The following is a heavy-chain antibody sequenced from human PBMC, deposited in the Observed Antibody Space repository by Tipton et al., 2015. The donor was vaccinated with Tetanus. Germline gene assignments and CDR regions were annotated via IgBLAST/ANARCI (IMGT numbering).Heavy chain of an antibody. CDR3: ARGAYRFDY. CDR1: GGSVSSYY. Sequence: TLSLTCTVSGGSVSSYYWSWIRQPPGKGLEWIGYIYYSGSTNYNPSLKSRVTISVDTSKNQFSLKLSSVTAADTAVYYCARGAYRFDYWGQGTLVTVSS. CDR2: IYYSGST. J-gene: IGHJ4*02. D-gene: IGHD1-26*01. V-gene: IGHV4-59*08.